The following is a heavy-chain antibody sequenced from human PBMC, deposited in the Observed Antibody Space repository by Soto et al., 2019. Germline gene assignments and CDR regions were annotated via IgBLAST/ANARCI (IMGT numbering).Heavy chain of an antibody. CDR1: GGSISSGDYY. D-gene: IGHD2-21*02. CDR2: IYYSGST. Sequence: KPSETLSLTCTVSGGSISSGDYYWSWIRQPPGKGLEWIGYIYYSGSTYYNPPLKSRVTISVDTSKNQFSLKLSSVTAADTAVYYCARAPRVVTPYYFDYWRQGTLVTVSS. J-gene: IGHJ4*02. CDR3: ARAPRVVTPYYFDY. V-gene: IGHV4-30-4*01.